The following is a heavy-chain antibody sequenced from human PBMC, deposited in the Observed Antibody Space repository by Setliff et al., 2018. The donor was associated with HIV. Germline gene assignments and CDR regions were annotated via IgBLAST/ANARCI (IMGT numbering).Heavy chain of an antibody. Sequence: GGSLRLSCAASGFTFSRYGMHWVRQAPGKGLEWVAVISYDGSNKYYADSVKGRFTISRDNSKNTLYLQMNSLRAEDTAVYYCARSVIGYYYYGMDVWGQGTLVTVSS. J-gene: IGHJ6*02. CDR3: ARSVIGYYYYGMDV. V-gene: IGHV3-30*01. D-gene: IGHD3-10*01. CDR1: GFTFSRYG. CDR2: ISYDGSNK.